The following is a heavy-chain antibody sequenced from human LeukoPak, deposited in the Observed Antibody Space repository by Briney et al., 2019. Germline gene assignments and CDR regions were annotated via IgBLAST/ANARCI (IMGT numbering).Heavy chain of an antibody. CDR3: ARSHSSTWYIGWFDP. CDR1: GDSISSSSYY. J-gene: IGHJ5*02. V-gene: IGHV4-39*02. Sequence: SETLSLTCAVSGDSISSSSYYWGWVRQPPGKGLEWIGIIYYSGSTYYNPSLKSRVTISVDTSKSHFSLELSSVSAADTALYYCARSHSSTWYIGWFDPWGQGTLVTVSS. CDR2: IYYSGST. D-gene: IGHD6-13*01.